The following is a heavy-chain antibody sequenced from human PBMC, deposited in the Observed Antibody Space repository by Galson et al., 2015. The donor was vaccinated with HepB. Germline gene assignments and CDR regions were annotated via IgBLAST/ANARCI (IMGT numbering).Heavy chain of an antibody. CDR2: IYPGDSDT. CDR3: VRHSYDSSGYNTDY. J-gene: IGHJ4*02. D-gene: IGHD3-22*01. V-gene: IGHV5-51*01. Sequence: QSGAEVKKPGESLKISCTGSGYSFANYWIAWVRQMTGKGLEWMGNIYPGDSDTRYSPSFQGQVTISADKSISTAHLQWSSLKASDTAMYYCVRHSYDSSGYNTDYWGQVTLVTVSS. CDR1: GYSFANYW.